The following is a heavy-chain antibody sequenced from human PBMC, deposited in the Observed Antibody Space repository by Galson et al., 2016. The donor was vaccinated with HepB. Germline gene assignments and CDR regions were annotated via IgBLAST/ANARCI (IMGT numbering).Heavy chain of an antibody. CDR1: GYTLSGYN. D-gene: IGHD5-24*01. CDR3: AREDPRLGYNFGY. CDR2: INPNDGDA. J-gene: IGHJ4*02. V-gene: IGHV1-2*02. Sequence: SVKVSCKASGYTLSGYNIHWVRQAPGQGLEWMGWINPNDGDANYAQKFRGRVTLTRDTSINAAYMELSSLTSSDTAVYYCAREDPRLGYNFGYWGQGTLVTVSS.